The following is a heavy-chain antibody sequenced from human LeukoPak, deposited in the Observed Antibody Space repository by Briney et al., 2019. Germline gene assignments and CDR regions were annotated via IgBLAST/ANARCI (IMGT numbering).Heavy chain of an antibody. CDR1: GFTFSSYG. CDR3: AKDSLSYNYYYYYMDV. Sequence: GGSLRLSCAASGFTFSSYGMHWLRQAPGKGLEWVAFRRYDGSNKYYADSVKGRFTISRDNSKNTLYLQMNSLRAEDTAVYYCAKDSLSYNYYYYYMDVWGKGTTVTVSS. D-gene: IGHD5-18*01. CDR2: RRYDGSNK. J-gene: IGHJ6*03. V-gene: IGHV3-30*02.